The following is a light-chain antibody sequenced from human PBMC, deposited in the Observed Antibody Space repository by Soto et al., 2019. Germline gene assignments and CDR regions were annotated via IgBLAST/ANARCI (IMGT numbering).Light chain of an antibody. CDR2: GNN. CDR3: QSYDSSLSALYV. CDR1: SSNIGAGYE. V-gene: IGLV1-40*01. Sequence: QSVLTQPPSVSGAPGQRVTISCTGSSSNIGAGYEVHWYQQLPGPAPKLLIYGNNNRPSGVPDRFSGSKSGTSASLAITGLQAEDEADYYCQSYDSSLSALYVFGTGTKLTVL. J-gene: IGLJ1*01.